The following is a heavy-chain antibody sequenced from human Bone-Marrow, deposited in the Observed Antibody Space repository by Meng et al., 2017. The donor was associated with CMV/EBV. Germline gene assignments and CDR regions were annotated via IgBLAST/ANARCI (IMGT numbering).Heavy chain of an antibody. CDR1: GGTFSSYA. J-gene: IGHJ6*02. D-gene: IGHD2-15*01. V-gene: IGHV1-69*10. Sequence: SVKVSCKASGGTFSSYAISWVRQAPGQGLEWMGGIIPILDIANYAQKFQGRVTITADKSTSTAYMELSSLRSEDTAVYYCGGGVDIAYYYYGMDVWGQGTTVTVSS. CDR3: GGGVDIAYYYYGMDV. CDR2: IIPILDIA.